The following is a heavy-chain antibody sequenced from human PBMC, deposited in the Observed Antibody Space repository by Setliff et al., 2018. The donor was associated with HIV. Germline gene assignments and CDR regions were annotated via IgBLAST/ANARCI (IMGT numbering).Heavy chain of an antibody. CDR2: IEFDGKNE. D-gene: IGHD2-2*01. J-gene: IGHJ4*02. Sequence: PGGSLRLSCAASGFTFSNSWMTWVRRAPGKGLEWVASIEFDGKNEYYAESVKGRFTISRDNSKSTVYLQMNSVTPEDSAMYYCAKFRYAIKSTYYFDSWGQGTLVTVSS. CDR1: GFTFSNSW. V-gene: IGHV3-30*02. CDR3: AKFRYAIKSTYYFDS.